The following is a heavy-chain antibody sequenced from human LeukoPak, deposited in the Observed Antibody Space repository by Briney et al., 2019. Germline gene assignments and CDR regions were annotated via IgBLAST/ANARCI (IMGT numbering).Heavy chain of an antibody. CDR2: INRSGAT. V-gene: IGHV4-34*01. J-gene: IGHJ4*02. D-gene: IGHD5-24*01. CDR3: ARGRKTTRDGYNYPLGY. CDR1: GGSFTGYY. Sequence: SETLSLTCAVYGGSFTGYYWSWIRQSPGEGLEWIGEINRSGATNYNPSLKSRVTISVDTSKNQFSLKLSSVTAADTAVYYCARGRKTTRDGYNYPLGYWGQGTLVTVSS.